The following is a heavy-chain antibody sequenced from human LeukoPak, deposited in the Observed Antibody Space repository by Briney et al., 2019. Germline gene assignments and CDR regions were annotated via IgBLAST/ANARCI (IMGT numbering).Heavy chain of an antibody. D-gene: IGHD6-13*01. CDR2: INPNSGGT. V-gene: IGHV1-2*02. Sequence: GASVKVSCKASGYTFTSYYMHWVRQGPGQGLEWMGWINPNSGGTNYAQKFQGRVTMTRDTSISTAYMELSRLRSDDTAVYYCTREIAAAGLDYWGQGTLVTVSS. CDR3: TREIAAAGLDY. CDR1: GYTFTSYY. J-gene: IGHJ4*02.